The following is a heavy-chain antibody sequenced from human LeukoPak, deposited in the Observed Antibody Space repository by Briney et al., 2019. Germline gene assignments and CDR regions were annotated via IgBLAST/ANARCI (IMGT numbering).Heavy chain of an antibody. CDR2: SGDSDGST. D-gene: IGHD3-22*01. Sequence: GGSLRLSCAASGFTFSGSGMSWVRQAPGKGLEWISSSGDSDGSTYYADSLKGRFTISRDNPRNTLYMQMNSLRDEDTAVYYCAIMHGYYDGSGYWVQWGQGTLVTVSS. CDR3: AIMHGYYDGSGYWVQ. J-gene: IGHJ4*02. CDR1: GFTFSGSG. V-gene: IGHV3-23*01.